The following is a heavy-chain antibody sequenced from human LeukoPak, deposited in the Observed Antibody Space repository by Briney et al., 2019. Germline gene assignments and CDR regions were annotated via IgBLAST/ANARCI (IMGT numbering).Heavy chain of an antibody. V-gene: IGHV4-59*08. Sequence: SETLSLTCTVSGGSISSYYWSWIRQPPGKGLEWIGYIYYGGITHYYPSLKSRVTISLDTSKNQFSLKLSSVTAADTAVYYCARRMLCCGERFDPWGQGTLVTVSS. J-gene: IGHJ5*02. D-gene: IGHD2-8*01. CDR3: ARRMLCCGERFDP. CDR1: GGSISSYY. CDR2: IYYGGIT.